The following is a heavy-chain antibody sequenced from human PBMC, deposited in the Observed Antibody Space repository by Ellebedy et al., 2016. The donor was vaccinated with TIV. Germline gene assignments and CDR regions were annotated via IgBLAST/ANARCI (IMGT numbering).Heavy chain of an antibody. Sequence: PAGSLRLSCADSGFTFDTYAMSWVRQAPGKGLEWVSHISGSGVKTYYADPVRGRFSISRDNSKNTLYLQMNSLRADDTAVYYCAGFRGEAVAGNWFDPWGQGTLVTVSS. CDR1: GFTFDTYA. CDR2: ISGSGVKT. CDR3: AGFRGEAVAGNWFDP. D-gene: IGHD6-19*01. V-gene: IGHV3-23*01. J-gene: IGHJ5*02.